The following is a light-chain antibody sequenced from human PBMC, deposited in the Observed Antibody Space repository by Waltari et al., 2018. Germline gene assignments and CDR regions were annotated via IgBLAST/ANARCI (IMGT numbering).Light chain of an antibody. V-gene: IGKV1-12*01. CDR2: SAS. CDR3: QQTSTFPVT. CDR1: QGISNW. J-gene: IGKJ4*01. Sequence: DIQMTQSPSSVSASVGDRVTITCRVSQGISNWLAWYQQKPGKAPNPLVYSASNLQSGVPSRLNGSGSGTDFTLPISSLQPEDFATYYCQQTSTFPVTFGGGTEVEF.